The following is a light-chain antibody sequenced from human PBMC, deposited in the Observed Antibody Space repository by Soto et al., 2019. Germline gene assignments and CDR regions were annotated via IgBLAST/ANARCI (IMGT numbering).Light chain of an antibody. V-gene: IGKV1-5*03. CDR1: PSISSW. CDR3: QQYNSYPYS. Sequence: DIQMTQSPSTLSASVGDRVPITCRASPSISSWLAWYQQKPGKAPKLLIYKASSLESGVPSRFSGSGSGTEFTLTISSLQPDDFATYYCQQYNSYPYSLGQGTKLEIK. J-gene: IGKJ2*01. CDR2: KAS.